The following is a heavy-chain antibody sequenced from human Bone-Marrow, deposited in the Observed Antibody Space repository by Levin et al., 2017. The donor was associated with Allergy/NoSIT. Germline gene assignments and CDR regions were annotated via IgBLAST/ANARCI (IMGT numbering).Heavy chain of an antibody. Sequence: QSGGSLRLSCAASGFTLSSDWMHWVRQAPGKGLVWVSRINSDGSRTNYADSVKGRFAISRDSAKNTLFLQMHSLSVEDTAMYYCVRPLCGRFGYTSNWCGDAFDIWGQGTMVTVSS. CDR2: INSDGSRT. CDR1: GFTLSSDW. D-gene: IGHD6-13*01. V-gene: IGHV3-74*01. J-gene: IGHJ3*02. CDR3: VRPLCGRFGYTSNWCGDAFDI.